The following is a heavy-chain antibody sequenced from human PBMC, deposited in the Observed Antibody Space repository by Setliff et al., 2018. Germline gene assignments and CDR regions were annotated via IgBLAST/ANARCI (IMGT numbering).Heavy chain of an antibody. Sequence: SVKVSCKASGATFSSYGISWVRQAPGQGLEWMGGTIPMFGTTEYAQKFQGRLTIITDESTNTAFMQLSSLRSDDTAVYYCMREGVDRRSSTDYRYYMDVWG. CDR2: TIPMFGTT. V-gene: IGHV1-69*05. CDR3: MREGVDRRSSTDYRYYMDV. CDR1: GATFSSYG. D-gene: IGHD6-6*01. J-gene: IGHJ6*03.